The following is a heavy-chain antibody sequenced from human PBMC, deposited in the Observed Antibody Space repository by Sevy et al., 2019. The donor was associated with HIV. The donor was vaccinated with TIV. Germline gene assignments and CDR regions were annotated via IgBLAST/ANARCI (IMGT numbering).Heavy chain of an antibody. CDR3: ARAITRGVDYGDYFDY. Sequence: GGSLRLSCAASGFTFSSYWMSWVRQAPGKGLEWVANIKQDGSEEYYVDFGKGRFTISRDNAKNSLYLQMNSLRAEDTAVYYCARAITRGVDYGDYFDYWGQGTLVTVSS. V-gene: IGHV3-7*01. CDR2: IKQDGSEE. D-gene: IGHD4-17*01. J-gene: IGHJ4*02. CDR1: GFTFSSYW.